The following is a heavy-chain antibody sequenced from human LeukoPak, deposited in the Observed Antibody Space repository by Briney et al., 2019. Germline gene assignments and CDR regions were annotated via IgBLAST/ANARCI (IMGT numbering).Heavy chain of an antibody. CDR1: GGTFSSYA. CDR3: ARGPYSSGWDY. D-gene: IGHD6-19*01. Sequence: VASVKVSCKASGGTFSSYAISWVRQAPGQGLEWMGGIIPIFGTANYAQKFQGRVTITTDESTSTASMELSSLRSEDTAVYYCARGPYSSGWDYWGQGTLVTVSS. CDR2: IIPIFGTA. J-gene: IGHJ4*02. V-gene: IGHV1-69*05.